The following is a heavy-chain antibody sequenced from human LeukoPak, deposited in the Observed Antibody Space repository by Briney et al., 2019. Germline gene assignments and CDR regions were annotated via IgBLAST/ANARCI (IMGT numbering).Heavy chain of an antibody. D-gene: IGHD1-26*01. Sequence: PSETLSLTCTVSAYSISSGYYWGWIRQPPGKGLEWIGSIYHSGSTYYNPSLKSRVTISVDTSKNQFSLRLSSVTAADTAVYYCARDGRGLDSWSQGTLVTVSS. CDR3: ARDGRGLDS. J-gene: IGHJ4*02. V-gene: IGHV4-38-2*02. CDR1: AYSISSGYY. CDR2: IYHSGST.